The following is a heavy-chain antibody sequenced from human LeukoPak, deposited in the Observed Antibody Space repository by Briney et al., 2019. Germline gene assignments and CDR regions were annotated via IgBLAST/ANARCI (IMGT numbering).Heavy chain of an antibody. CDR1: GGSISSSSYY. CDR2: IYYSGST. J-gene: IGHJ5*02. Sequence: SETLSLTCTVSGGSISSSSYYWGWIRQPPGKGLEWIGYIYYSGSTYYNPSLKSRVTISVDTSKNQFSLKLSSVTAADTAVYYCARETVVPAARGNWFDPWGQGTLVTVSS. D-gene: IGHD2-2*01. CDR3: ARETVVPAARGNWFDP. V-gene: IGHV4-31*03.